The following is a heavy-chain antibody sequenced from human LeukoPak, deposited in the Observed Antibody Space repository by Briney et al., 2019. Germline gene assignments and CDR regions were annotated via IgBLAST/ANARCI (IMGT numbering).Heavy chain of an antibody. CDR1: GFIFNNYE. CDR3: AREMLSVSSYGSGRRTYFSYGMDV. Sequence: PGGSLRLSCAASGFIFNNYEMNWVRQAPGKGLEWVAYISSTGNTIYYTDSVKDRFTISRDNPKNSLYLQMNNLRAEDTAVYFCAREMLSVSSYGSGRRTYFSYGMDVWGQGTTVTASS. CDR2: ISSTGNTI. J-gene: IGHJ6*02. D-gene: IGHD3-10*01. V-gene: IGHV3-48*03.